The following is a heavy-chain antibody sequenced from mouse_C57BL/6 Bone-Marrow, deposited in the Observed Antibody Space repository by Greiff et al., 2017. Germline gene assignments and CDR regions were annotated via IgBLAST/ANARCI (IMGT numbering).Heavy chain of an antibody. CDR1: GYTFTDYY. D-gene: IGHD2-4*01. V-gene: IGHV1-19*01. J-gene: IGHJ3*01. Sequence: EVQLQQSGPVLVKPGASVKMSCKASGYTFTDYYMNWVKQSHGKSLEWIGVINPYNGGTSYNQKFKGKATLTVDKSSSTAYMELNSLTSDDSAVYYCAIYYDYALAYWGQGTLVTVSA. CDR2: INPYNGGT. CDR3: AIYYDYALAY.